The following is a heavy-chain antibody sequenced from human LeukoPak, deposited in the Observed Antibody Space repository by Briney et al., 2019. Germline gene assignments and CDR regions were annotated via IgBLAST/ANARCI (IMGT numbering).Heavy chain of an antibody. V-gene: IGHV3-48*01. D-gene: IGHD3-22*01. CDR1: GFTFSNAW. CDR3: ARDGYDSSGYNQKPLDY. Sequence: GGSLRLSCAASGFTFSNAWMSWVRQAPGKGLEWVSYISSSSSTIYYADSVKGRFTISRDNAKNSLYLQMNSLRAEDTAVYYCARDGYDSSGYNQKPLDYWGQGTLVTVSS. J-gene: IGHJ4*02. CDR2: ISSSSSTI.